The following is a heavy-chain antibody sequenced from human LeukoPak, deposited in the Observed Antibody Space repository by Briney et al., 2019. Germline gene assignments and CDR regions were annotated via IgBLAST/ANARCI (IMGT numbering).Heavy chain of an antibody. J-gene: IGHJ3*02. CDR3: ARDPPPSPYSSGWFGAFDI. CDR1: GFTFSSYS. CDR2: ISSSSSYI. V-gene: IGHV3-21*01. Sequence: GGSLRLSCAASGFTFSSYSMNWVRQAPGKGLEWVSSISSSSSYIYYADSVKGRFTISRDNAKNSLYLQMNSLRAEDTAVYYCARDPPPSPYSSGWFGAFDIWGQGTMVTVSS. D-gene: IGHD6-19*01.